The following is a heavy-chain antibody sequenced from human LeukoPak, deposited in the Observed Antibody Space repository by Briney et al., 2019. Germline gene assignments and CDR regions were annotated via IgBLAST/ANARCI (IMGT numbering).Heavy chain of an antibody. CDR1: GFTFSSYW. D-gene: IGHD3-3*01. J-gene: IGHJ4*02. CDR2: IKQDGSEK. Sequence: GGSLRLSCAASGFTFSSYWMSWVRQAPGKGLEWVANIKQDGSEKYYVDSVKGRFTISRDNAKNSLYLQMNSLRAEDTALYYCAKDMIYDFWSGYFDYWGQGTLVTVSS. CDR3: AKDMIYDFWSGYFDY. V-gene: IGHV3-7*03.